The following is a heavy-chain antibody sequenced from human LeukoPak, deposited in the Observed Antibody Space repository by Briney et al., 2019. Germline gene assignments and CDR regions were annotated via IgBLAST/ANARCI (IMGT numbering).Heavy chain of an antibody. CDR3: ALETPARDGYDY. Sequence: PGGSLRLSCSASGFTFSNYGMSWVRQAPGKGLEWVSGIHGSSGSTYYADSVKGRFTISRDNSKNTLYLQMNSLRAEDTAVYYCALETPARDGYDYWGQGTLVTVSS. CDR1: GFTFSNYG. V-gene: IGHV3-23*01. J-gene: IGHJ4*02. CDR2: IHGSSGST. D-gene: IGHD5-24*01.